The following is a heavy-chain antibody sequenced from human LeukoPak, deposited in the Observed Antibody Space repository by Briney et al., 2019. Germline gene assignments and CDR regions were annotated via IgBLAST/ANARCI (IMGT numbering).Heavy chain of an antibody. CDR1: GFTFSSYA. CDR2: IGGRGTIT. CDR3: AKDDDYVGYGYYFDF. V-gene: IGHV3-23*01. D-gene: IGHD4-17*01. J-gene: IGHJ4*02. Sequence: GGSLRLSCAASGFTFSSYAMSWVRQAPGKGLEWVSAIGGRGTITYYADSVKGRFTISKDNSKNTLYLQMNSLRAEDTAVYYCAKDDDYVGYGYYFDFWGQGTLVTVSS.